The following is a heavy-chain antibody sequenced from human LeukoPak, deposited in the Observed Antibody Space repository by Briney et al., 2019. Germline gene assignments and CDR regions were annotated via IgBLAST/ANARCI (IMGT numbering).Heavy chain of an antibody. V-gene: IGHV4-34*01. Sequence: PSETLPLTCAVYGGSFSGYYWSWIRQPPGKGLEWIGEINHSGSTNYNPSLKSRVTISVDTSKNQFSLKLSSVTAADTAVYYCARVVGATLDYWGQGTLVTVSS. CDR3: ARVVGATLDY. J-gene: IGHJ4*02. CDR2: INHSGST. D-gene: IGHD1-26*01. CDR1: GGSFSGYY.